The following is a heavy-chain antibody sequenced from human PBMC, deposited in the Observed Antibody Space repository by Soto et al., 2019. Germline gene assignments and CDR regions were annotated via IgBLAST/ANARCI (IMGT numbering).Heavy chain of an antibody. CDR2: ISAYNGNT. CDR3: AIDYAGSQKRAAAGTRYYGMDV. CDR1: GYTFTSYG. J-gene: IGHJ6*02. V-gene: IGHV1-18*03. Sequence: QVQLVQSGAEVKKPGASVKVSCKASGYTFTSYGISWVRQAPGQGLEWMGWISAYNGNTNYAQKLQGRVTMTTDTATSTAYMEQRSLKADDVAVYYCAIDYAGSQKRAAAGTRYYGMDVWGQGTTVTVSS. D-gene: IGHD6-13*01.